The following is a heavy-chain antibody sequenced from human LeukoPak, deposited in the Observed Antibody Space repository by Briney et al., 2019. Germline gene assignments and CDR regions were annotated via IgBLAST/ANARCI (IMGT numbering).Heavy chain of an antibody. CDR3: AKDRKVFEL. Sequence: PGGSLRLSCAASGLTFSTYAMSWVRQAPGKGPEWVSCISGSGGTTYYADSVKGRFTISRDNSRSTLYLQMNSLRAEDTALYYCAKDRKVFELWRRGTLVTVSS. CDR1: GLTFSTYA. V-gene: IGHV3-23*01. CDR2: ISGSGGTT. J-gene: IGHJ2*01.